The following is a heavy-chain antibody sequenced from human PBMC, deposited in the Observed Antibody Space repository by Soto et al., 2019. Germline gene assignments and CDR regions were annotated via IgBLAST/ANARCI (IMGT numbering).Heavy chain of an antibody. D-gene: IGHD1-1*01. CDR1: GDSVSSNSAA. J-gene: IGHJ4*02. Sequence: SQTLSLTCAISGDSVSSNSAALNWIRQSPSRGLEWLGRTYYRSKWHNDYAVSVKSRITINPDTSKNQFSLQLNSVTPEDTAVYYCARINWNQDAIDYWGQGTLVTVSS. V-gene: IGHV6-1*01. CDR2: TYYRSKWHN. CDR3: ARINWNQDAIDY.